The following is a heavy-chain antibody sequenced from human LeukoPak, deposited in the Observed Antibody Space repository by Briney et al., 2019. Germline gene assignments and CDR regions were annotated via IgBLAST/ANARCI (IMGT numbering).Heavy chain of an antibody. CDR2: ISPDGRST. D-gene: IGHD1-26*01. V-gene: IGHV3-74*01. J-gene: IGHJ4*02. CDR3: VRGASGGHYVIDY. Sequence: GGSLRLSCAASGFTYGNYLMHWVRQAPRKGLVWVSRISPDGRSTNYADFVKGRFTVSRDNAMNTVYLQVNSLRTEDTAVYYCVRGASGGHYVIDYWGQGTLVTVSS. CDR1: GFTYGNYL.